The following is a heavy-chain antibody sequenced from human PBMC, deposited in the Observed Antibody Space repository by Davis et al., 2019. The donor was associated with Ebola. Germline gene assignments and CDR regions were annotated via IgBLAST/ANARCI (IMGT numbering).Heavy chain of an antibody. CDR1: GFTFSSYA. J-gene: IGHJ4*02. CDR2: ISGSGGST. CDR3: ARGDYYDSSLDY. D-gene: IGHD3-22*01. Sequence: GESLKISCAASGFTFSSYAMSWVRQAPGKGLEWVSGISGSGGSTYYADSVKGRITISRDNSKNTLYLQMNSLGAEDTAVYYCARGDYYDSSLDYWGQGTLVTVSS. V-gene: IGHV3-23*01.